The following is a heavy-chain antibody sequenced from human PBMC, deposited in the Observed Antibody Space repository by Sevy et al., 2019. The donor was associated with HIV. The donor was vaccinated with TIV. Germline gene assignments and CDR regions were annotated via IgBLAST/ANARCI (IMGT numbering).Heavy chain of an antibody. V-gene: IGHV1-2*02. D-gene: IGHD3-22*01. CDR2: INPNSGGT. CDR3: ARGTPTYYYDSSGPAFS. J-gene: IGHJ5*02. Sequence: ASVKVSCKASGYTFTGYYMHWVRQAPGQGLEWMGWINPNSGGTNYAQKFQGRVTMTRDTSISTAYMELSRLRSDDTAVYYCARGTPTYYYDSSGPAFSWGQGTLVTVSS. CDR1: GYTFTGYY.